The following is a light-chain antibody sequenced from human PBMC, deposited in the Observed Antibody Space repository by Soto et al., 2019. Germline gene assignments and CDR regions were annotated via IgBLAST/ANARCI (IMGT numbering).Light chain of an antibody. Sequence: LTQPASVSGSPGQSITISCTGTSSDVGGFKYVSWYPNHPGKAPKLMIYDVSNRPSGVSNRFSGSKSGNTAPLTISGLQPEDEAVYYCSSYTTSNTRQIVFGTGTKVPVL. V-gene: IGLV2-14*03. CDR1: SSDVGGFKY. CDR3: SSYTTSNTRQIV. J-gene: IGLJ1*01. CDR2: DVS.